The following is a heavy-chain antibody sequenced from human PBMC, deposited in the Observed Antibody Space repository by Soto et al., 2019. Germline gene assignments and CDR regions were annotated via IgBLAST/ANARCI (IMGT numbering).Heavy chain of an antibody. V-gene: IGHV3-73*01. CDR1: GFTFSGSA. J-gene: IGHJ6*02. CDR3: AKDIGVDFWSGYAGGMDV. CDR2: IRSKANSYAT. D-gene: IGHD3-3*01. Sequence: GGSLRLSCAASGFTFSGSAMHWVRQASGKGLEWVGRIRSKANSYATAYAASVKGRFTISRDDSKNTAYLQMNSLKTEDTALYYCAKDIGVDFWSGYAGGMDVWGQGTTVTVSS.